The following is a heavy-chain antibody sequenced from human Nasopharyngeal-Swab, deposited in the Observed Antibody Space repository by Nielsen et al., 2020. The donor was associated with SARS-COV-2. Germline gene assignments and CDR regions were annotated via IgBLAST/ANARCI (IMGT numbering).Heavy chain of an antibody. CDR1: GFTFSSYE. CDR3: ARDGVTYYYYDSSGYRDDAFDI. J-gene: IGHJ3*02. D-gene: IGHD3-22*01. V-gene: IGHV3-48*03. CDR2: ISSSGSTI. Sequence: LSLTWAASGFTFSSYEMNWVRQAPGKGLEWVSYISSSGSTIYYADSVKGRFTISRDNAKNSLYLQMNSLRAEDTAVYYCARDGVTYYYYDSSGYRDDAFDIWGQGTMVTVSS.